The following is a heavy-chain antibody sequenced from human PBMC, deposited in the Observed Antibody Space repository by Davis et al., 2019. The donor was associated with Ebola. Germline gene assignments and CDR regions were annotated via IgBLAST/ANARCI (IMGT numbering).Heavy chain of an antibody. D-gene: IGHD6-19*01. J-gene: IGHJ4*02. V-gene: IGHV1-2*04. CDR1: GYTFTGYY. CDR3: ARSKWLVTFIDY. CDR2: INPNSGGT. Sequence: ASVKVSCKASGYTFTGYYMHWVRQAPGQGLEWMGWINPNSGGTNYAQKFQGWVTMTRDTSISTAYMELSRLRSDDTAVYYCARSKWLVTFIDYWGQGTLVTVSS.